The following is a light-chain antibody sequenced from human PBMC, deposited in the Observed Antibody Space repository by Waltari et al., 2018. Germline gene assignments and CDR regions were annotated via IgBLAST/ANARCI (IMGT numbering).Light chain of an antibody. CDR3: QQYNNWPLT. J-gene: IGKJ4*01. Sequence: EIVMTQSPATLSVSPGERATLSCRASQSVSSNLAWYQQKPGPAPRFLIYGASTRATGIPARFSGSGSGTEFTLTISSMQSEDFAVYYCQQYNNWPLTFGGGTRVEIK. V-gene: IGKV3-15*01. CDR2: GAS. CDR1: QSVSSN.